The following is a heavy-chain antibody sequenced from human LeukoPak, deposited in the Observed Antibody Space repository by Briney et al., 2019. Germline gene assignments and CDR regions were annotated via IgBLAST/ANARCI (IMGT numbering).Heavy chain of an antibody. J-gene: IGHJ3*02. D-gene: IGHD3-16*01. Sequence: GGSLRLSCAASGFTFSTYSMNWVRQAPGKGLEWVSCISTRSTYIYYADSVKGRFTISRDNAKNSLYLQMNSLRAEDTAVYYCARARGRSINDAFDIWGQGTMVTVSS. V-gene: IGHV3-21*01. CDR3: ARARGRSINDAFDI. CDR2: ISTRSTYI. CDR1: GFTFSTYS.